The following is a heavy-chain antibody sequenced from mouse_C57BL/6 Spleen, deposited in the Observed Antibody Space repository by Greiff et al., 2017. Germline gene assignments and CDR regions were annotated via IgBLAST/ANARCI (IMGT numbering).Heavy chain of an antibody. CDR1: GYAFSSYW. CDR2: IYPGDGDT. Sequence: LQESGAELVKPGASVKISCKASGYAFSSYWMNWVKQRPGKGLEWIGQIYPGDGDTNYNGKFKGKATLTADKSSSTAYMQLSSLTSEDSAVYFCAKRRGDYYAMDYWGQGTSVTVSS. J-gene: IGHJ4*01. V-gene: IGHV1-80*01. CDR3: AKRRGDYYAMDY.